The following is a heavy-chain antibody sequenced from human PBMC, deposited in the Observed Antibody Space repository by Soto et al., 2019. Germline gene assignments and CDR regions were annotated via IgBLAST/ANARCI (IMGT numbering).Heavy chain of an antibody. CDR2: INHSGST. CDR3: ARDRRRQQQLARNYYYYYYMDV. CDR1: GGSFSGFY. D-gene: IGHD6-13*01. J-gene: IGHJ6*03. Sequence: SETLSLTCAVYGGSFSGFYWSWIRQPPGKGLEWIGEINHSGSTNYNPSLKSRVTISVDTSKNQFSLKLSSVTAADTAVYYCARDRRRQQQLARNYYYYYYMDVWGKGTTVTVSS. V-gene: IGHV4-34*01.